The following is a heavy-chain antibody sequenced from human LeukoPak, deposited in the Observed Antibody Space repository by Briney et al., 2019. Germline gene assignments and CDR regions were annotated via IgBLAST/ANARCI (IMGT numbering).Heavy chain of an antibody. CDR3: ASTTVTTGRTYYYYGMDV. Sequence: ASVKVSCKASGYTFTGYYMHWVRQAPGQGLEWMGWINPNSGGTNYAQKFQGRVTMTRDTSISTAYMELSRLRSDDTAVYYCASTTVTTGRTYYYYGMDVWGQGTTATVSS. CDR1: GYTFTGYY. V-gene: IGHV1-2*02. CDR2: INPNSGGT. J-gene: IGHJ6*02. D-gene: IGHD4-17*01.